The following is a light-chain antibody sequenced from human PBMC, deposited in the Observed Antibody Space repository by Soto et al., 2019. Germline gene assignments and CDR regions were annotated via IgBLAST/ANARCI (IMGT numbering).Light chain of an antibody. CDR1: QSVSSNY. V-gene: IGKV3-20*01. CDR3: QHYGRSPPSWT. J-gene: IGKJ1*01. CDR2: DAS. Sequence: EIVLTQSPGTLSLSPGERATLSCRASQSVSSNYLAWYQQKPGQPPRLLISDASSRATGIPDGFSGSGSGTAFTLTISGLEPEDFAVYYCQHYGRSPPSWTFGQGTKVEIK.